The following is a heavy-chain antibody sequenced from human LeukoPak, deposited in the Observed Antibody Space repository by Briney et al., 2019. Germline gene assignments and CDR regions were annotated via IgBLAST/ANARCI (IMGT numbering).Heavy chain of an antibody. D-gene: IGHD2-15*01. Sequence: GGSLRLSYAASGFTFSSYGMHWVRQAPGKGLEWVAVIWYDGSNKYYADSVKGRFTISRDNSKNTLYLQMNSLRAEDTAVYYCARAPSGYCSGGSCYSPIDYWGQGTLVTVSS. J-gene: IGHJ4*02. CDR2: IWYDGSNK. CDR1: GFTFSSYG. V-gene: IGHV3-33*01. CDR3: ARAPSGYCSGGSCYSPIDY.